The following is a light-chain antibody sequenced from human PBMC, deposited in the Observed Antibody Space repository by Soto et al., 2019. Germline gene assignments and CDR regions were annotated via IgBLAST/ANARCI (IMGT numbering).Light chain of an antibody. CDR3: NSYTTNSNRV. Sequence: QSALTQPASVSGSPGQSITISCTGTSSDVGNYNYVSWYQQYPGRVPKLLIYMVSNRPSGVSNRFSGSKSGNTASLTISGLQAEDEADYYCNSYTTNSNRVFGTGTKVTVL. V-gene: IGLV2-14*01. J-gene: IGLJ1*01. CDR2: MVS. CDR1: SSDVGNYNY.